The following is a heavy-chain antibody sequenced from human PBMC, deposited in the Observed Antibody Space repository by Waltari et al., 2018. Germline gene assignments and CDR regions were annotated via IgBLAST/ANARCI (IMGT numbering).Heavy chain of an antibody. V-gene: IGHV4-39*07. CDR2: VYISGTT. J-gene: IGHJ5*01. Sequence: LQLQESGPGLVKASETLSLNCTVSDDSTRYSSYFWGWIRQPPGKGLGWIGSVYISGTTYYNPSLKGRVTMSLETSKNQFSLKLKSVTAADTAVYYCARGGYYYDTLGDSWGQGTLVTVSS. D-gene: IGHD3-22*01. CDR3: ARGGYYYDTLGDS. CDR1: DDSTRYSSYF.